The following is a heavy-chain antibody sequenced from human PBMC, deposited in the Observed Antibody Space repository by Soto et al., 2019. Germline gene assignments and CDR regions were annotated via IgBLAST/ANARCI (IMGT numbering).Heavy chain of an antibody. Sequence: GESLKISCKGSGYTFTNYWIAWVRQMPGKGLEWMGIIYPADSDIRYSPSFQGQVTISADKSISTAYLQWSVLQASDTAMYYCARATSSWYYFDYWGQGTLVTVSS. D-gene: IGHD6-13*01. J-gene: IGHJ4*02. CDR2: IYPADSDI. CDR3: ARATSSWYYFDY. CDR1: GYTFTNYW. V-gene: IGHV5-51*01.